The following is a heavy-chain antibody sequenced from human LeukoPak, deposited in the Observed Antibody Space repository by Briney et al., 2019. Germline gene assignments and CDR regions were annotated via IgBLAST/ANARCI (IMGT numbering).Heavy chain of an antibody. D-gene: IGHD4-17*01. CDR1: GFTFSSYA. CDR2: ISGSGGST. CDR3: AKDGSGDYVGGNY. Sequence: GGSLRLSCAASGFTFSSYAMSWVRQAPGKGLEWVSAISGSGGSTYYADSVKGRFTISRDNSKNTLHLQMNSLRAEDTAVYYCAKDGSGDYVGGNYWGQGTLVTVSS. J-gene: IGHJ4*02. V-gene: IGHV3-23*01.